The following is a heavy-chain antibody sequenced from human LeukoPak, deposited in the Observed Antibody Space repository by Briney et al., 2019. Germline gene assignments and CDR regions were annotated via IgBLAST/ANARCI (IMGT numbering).Heavy chain of an antibody. CDR1: GYTFTSYA. V-gene: IGHV1-3*01. J-gene: IGHJ6*02. CDR3: ARDCSGGSCSLTPYYYYGMDV. D-gene: IGHD2-15*01. CDR2: INAGNGNT. Sequence: ASVKVSFKASGYTFTSYAMHWVRQAPGQRLEWMGWINAGNGNTKYSQKFQGRVTITRDTSASTAYMELRSLRSDDTAVYYCARDCSGGSCSLTPYYYYGMDVWGQGTTVTVSS.